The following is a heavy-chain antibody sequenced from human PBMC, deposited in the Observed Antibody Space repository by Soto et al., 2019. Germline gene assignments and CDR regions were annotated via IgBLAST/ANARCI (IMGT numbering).Heavy chain of an antibody. V-gene: IGHV3-23*01. CDR1: GFTFSSYA. J-gene: IGHJ4*02. D-gene: IGHD3-10*01. Sequence: PGGSLRLSCAASGFTFSSYAMSWVRQAPGKGLEWVSAISGSGGSTYYADSVKGRFTISRDNSKNTLYLQMNSLRAEDTAVYYCAKIYPLWFGEMDLEYYFDYWGQGTLVTVSS. CDR3: AKIYPLWFGEMDLEYYFDY. CDR2: ISGSGGST.